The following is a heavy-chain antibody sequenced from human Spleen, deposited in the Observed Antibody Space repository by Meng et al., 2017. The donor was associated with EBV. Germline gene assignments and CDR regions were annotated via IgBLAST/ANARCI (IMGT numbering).Heavy chain of an antibody. CDR2: VYHDGTT. V-gene: IGHV4-4*02. J-gene: IGHJ4*02. D-gene: IGHD1-26*01. Sequence: QVHLQHSGPVPVNPSGALSLTCAVSSGSINSGYWWSWVRQPPGKGLEWIGEVYHDGTTNYSPSLKSRLTISVEKSMNQFSLKLTSVTAADTAVYYCARSPYSGSYYANFDYWGQGVLVTVSS. CDR1: SGSINSGYW. CDR3: ARSPYSGSYYANFDY.